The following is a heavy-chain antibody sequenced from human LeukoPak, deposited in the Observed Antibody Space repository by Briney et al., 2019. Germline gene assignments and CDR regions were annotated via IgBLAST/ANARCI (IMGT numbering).Heavy chain of an antibody. D-gene: IGHD1-26*01. Sequence: PGGSLRLSCAASGFTFSSYAMHWVRQAPGKGLEWVAVISYDGSNKYYADSVKGRFTISRDNSKNTLYLQMNSLRAEDTAVYYCARDSTLGLWELPDRLDAFDIWGQGTMVTVSS. CDR1: GFTFSSYA. CDR3: ARDSTLGLWELPDRLDAFDI. CDR2: ISYDGSNK. V-gene: IGHV3-30-3*01. J-gene: IGHJ3*02.